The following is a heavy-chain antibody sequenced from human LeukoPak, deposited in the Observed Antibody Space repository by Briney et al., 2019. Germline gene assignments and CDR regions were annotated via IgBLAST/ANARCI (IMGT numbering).Heavy chain of an antibody. Sequence: GGSLRLSCAASGFTFSNYVLTWVRQAPGKGLEWVSTISGNGGTTYYADSVKGRFTISRDNSKNTMSVQMNSLRAEDTALYFCAKCYYGSGRNSYGMDVWGQGTTVTVSS. J-gene: IGHJ6*02. CDR3: AKCYYGSGRNSYGMDV. V-gene: IGHV3-23*01. CDR1: GFTFSNYV. D-gene: IGHD3-10*01. CDR2: ISGNGGTT.